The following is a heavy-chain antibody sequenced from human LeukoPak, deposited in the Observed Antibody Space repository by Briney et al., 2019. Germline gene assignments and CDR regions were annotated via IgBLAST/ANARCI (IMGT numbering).Heavy chain of an antibody. D-gene: IGHD3-3*01. CDR2: ISYDGTNK. CDR1: GFTFSSCG. Sequence: GGSLRLSCAVSGFTFSSCGMHWVRQAPGKGLEWMAVISYDGTNKYYADSVKGRFTISRDNSKNTLYLQMNSLRAEDTAVYYCAKDLNYDFWSGLGNWGQGTLVTVSS. V-gene: IGHV3-30*18. CDR3: AKDLNYDFWSGLGN. J-gene: IGHJ4*02.